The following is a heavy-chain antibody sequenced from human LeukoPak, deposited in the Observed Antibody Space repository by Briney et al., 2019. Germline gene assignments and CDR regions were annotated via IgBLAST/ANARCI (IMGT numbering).Heavy chain of an antibody. CDR3: ASSPFTFGGVIGWTFDY. Sequence: SETLSLTCTASGGSFSSYYWNWIRQPAGKGLEWIGRIYPSGSTNYNPSLKSRVTMSVDTSKNQFSLKLSSVTAADTAVYYCASSPFTFGGVIGWTFDYWGQGTLVTVSS. CDR1: GGSFSSYY. J-gene: IGHJ4*02. V-gene: IGHV4-4*07. CDR2: IYPSGST. D-gene: IGHD3-16*02.